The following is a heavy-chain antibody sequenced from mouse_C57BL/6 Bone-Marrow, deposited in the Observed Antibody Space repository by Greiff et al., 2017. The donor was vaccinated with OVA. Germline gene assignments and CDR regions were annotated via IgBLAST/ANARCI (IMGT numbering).Heavy chain of an antibody. CDR3: VRPPIYYGNYDPFAY. J-gene: IGHJ3*01. V-gene: IGHV10-1*01. D-gene: IGHD2-1*01. Sequence: VKDRFTISRDDSESMLYLQMNNLKTEDTAMYYCVRPPIYYGNYDPFAYWGQGTLVTVSA.